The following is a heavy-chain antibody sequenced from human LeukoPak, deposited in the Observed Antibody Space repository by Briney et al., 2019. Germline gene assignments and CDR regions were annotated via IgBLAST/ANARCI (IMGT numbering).Heavy chain of an antibody. V-gene: IGHV3-23*01. CDR3: ARDRGYSYGTDY. J-gene: IGHJ4*02. D-gene: IGHD5-18*01. CDR2: ISGDGART. Sequence: QPGGSLRLSCAASGFSFNNYVMSWVRQAPGKWLEWVSAISGDGARTYYADSVKGRFTISRDNSKNTLDLQMNSLRAEDTAVYYCARDRGYSYGTDYWGQGTLVTVSS. CDR1: GFSFNNYV.